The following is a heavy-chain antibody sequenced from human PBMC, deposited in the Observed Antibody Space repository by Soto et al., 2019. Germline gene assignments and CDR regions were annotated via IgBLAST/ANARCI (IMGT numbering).Heavy chain of an antibody. CDR2: ISGSGDST. J-gene: IGHJ6*02. CDR1: GFTFSSYA. CDR3: AKGGGYDLSYYYYYGMDV. D-gene: IGHD5-12*01. Sequence: PGGSLRLSCAASGFTFSSYAMSWVRQAPGKGLEWVSAISGSGDSTYYADSVKGRFTISRDNSKNTLYLQMNSLRAEDTAVYYCAKGGGYDLSYYYYYGMDVWGQGTTVTVSS. V-gene: IGHV3-23*01.